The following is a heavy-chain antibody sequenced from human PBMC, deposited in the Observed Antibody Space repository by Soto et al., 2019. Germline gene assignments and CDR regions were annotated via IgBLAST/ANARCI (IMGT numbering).Heavy chain of an antibody. J-gene: IGHJ4*02. CDR2: ISPSGAGT. V-gene: IGHV3-23*01. D-gene: IGHD1-26*01. CDR3: GGEPGVGGTYY. CDR1: TFTFNTYA. Sequence: EVQLLDSGGGLVHPGGSLRLSCAASTFTFNTYAMSWVRQAPGGGLEWVSAISPSGAGTYYADSVKGRFTISRDNSKNTLYLQMNSLRAEDTAVYFCGGEPGVGGTYYAGQGTLVTVSS.